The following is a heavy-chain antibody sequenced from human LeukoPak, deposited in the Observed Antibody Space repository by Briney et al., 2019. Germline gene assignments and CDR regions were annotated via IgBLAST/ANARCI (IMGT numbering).Heavy chain of an antibody. V-gene: IGHV4-34*01. Sequence: TSETLSLTCAVYGGSFSGYYWSWIRQPPGKGLEWIGEINYSGSTNYNPSLKSRVTISVDTSKNQFSLKLSSVTAADTAVYYCARGPVWGSTSCCLDYWGQGTLVTVSS. J-gene: IGHJ4*02. CDR3: ARGPVWGSTSCCLDY. D-gene: IGHD2-2*01. CDR1: GGSFSGYY. CDR2: INYSGST.